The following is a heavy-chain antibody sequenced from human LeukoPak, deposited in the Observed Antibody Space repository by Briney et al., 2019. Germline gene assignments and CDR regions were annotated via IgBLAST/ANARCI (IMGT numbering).Heavy chain of an antibody. CDR1: GFTFSSYW. CDR3: ARDDCSSISCYHNWFDP. D-gene: IGHD2-2*01. J-gene: IGHJ5*02. Sequence: GGSLRLSCAASGFTFSSYWMSWVRQAPGKGLEWVANVKQDGSEKYYVDSVKGRFTISRDNAKNSLYLQMNSLRAEDTAVYYCARDDCSSISCYHNWFDPWGQGTLVTVSS. CDR2: VKQDGSEK. V-gene: IGHV3-7*01.